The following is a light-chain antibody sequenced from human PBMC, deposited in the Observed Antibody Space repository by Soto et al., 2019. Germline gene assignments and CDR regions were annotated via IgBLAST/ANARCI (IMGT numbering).Light chain of an antibody. Sequence: SVLTQPPSVSGAPGQRVTISCTGSSSNIGANYDVHWYQHLPGTAPKLLIYGNSNRPSGVPDRFSGSKSGTSASLAITGLQAEDEADYYCQSYDSSLSGYVVGTGTKVTVL. CDR3: QSYDSSLSGYV. J-gene: IGLJ1*01. CDR1: SSNIGANYD. V-gene: IGLV1-40*01. CDR2: GNS.